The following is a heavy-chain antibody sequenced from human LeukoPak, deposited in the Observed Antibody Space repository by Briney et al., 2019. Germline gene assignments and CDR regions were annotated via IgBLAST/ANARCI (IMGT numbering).Heavy chain of an antibody. CDR3: ARDPYLAAARYSFDY. V-gene: IGHV3-33*01. CDR1: GFTFSSYG. Sequence: PGGSLRLSCAASGFTFSSYGMHWVRQAPGKGLEWVAVIWYDGSNKYYADSVKGRFTISRDNSKNTLYLQMNSLRAEDPAVYYCARDPYLAAARYSFDYWGQGPLVTVSS. CDR2: IWYDGSNK. D-gene: IGHD6-13*01. J-gene: IGHJ4*02.